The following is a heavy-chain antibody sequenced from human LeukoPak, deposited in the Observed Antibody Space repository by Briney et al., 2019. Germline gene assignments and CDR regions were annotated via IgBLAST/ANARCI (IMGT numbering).Heavy chain of an antibody. CDR1: GFTVSSNY. D-gene: IGHD3-9*01. J-gene: IGHJ3*02. V-gene: IGHV3-66*01. CDR2: IYTGGST. Sequence: PGGSLRLSCAASGFTVSSNYMNWVRQAPGKGLEWVSIIYTGGSTYYADSVKGRFTISRDNSKNTLYLQMNSLRAEDTAVYYCARAIPPDYDILTGYRDAFDIWGQGTMVTVSS. CDR3: ARAIPPDYDILTGYRDAFDI.